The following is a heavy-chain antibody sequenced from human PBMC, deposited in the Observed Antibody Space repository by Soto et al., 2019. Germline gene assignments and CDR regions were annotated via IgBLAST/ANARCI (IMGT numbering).Heavy chain of an antibody. V-gene: IGHV4-59*01. D-gene: IGHD5-12*01. J-gene: IGHJ4*02. CDR3: AREGNLGRWLQPLDF. CDR2: IHYNGNT. CDR1: GDSISAYS. Sequence: QVQLQVSAPGLVKPSETLSLTCTVSGDSISAYSWSWVRQPPGKGLEWIGNIHYNGNTKYNPSLKSLVCMSVDTSKNQFSLRLISVTAADTAKYFCAREGNLGRWLQPLDFWGQGTLVTVSS.